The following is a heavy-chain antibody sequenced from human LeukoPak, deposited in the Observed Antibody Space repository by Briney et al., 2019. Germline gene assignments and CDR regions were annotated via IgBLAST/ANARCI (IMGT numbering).Heavy chain of an antibody. D-gene: IGHD4-17*01. CDR3: ARGFTVTTWAYYYYYMDV. V-gene: IGHV4-34*01. Sequence: PSETLSLTCAVYGGSFSGYYWSWIRQPPGKGLEWIGEINHSGSTNSNPSLKSRVTISVDTSKNQFSLKLSSVTAADTAVYYCARGFTVTTWAYYYYYMDVWGKGTTVTVSS. CDR2: INHSGST. J-gene: IGHJ6*03. CDR1: GGSFSGYY.